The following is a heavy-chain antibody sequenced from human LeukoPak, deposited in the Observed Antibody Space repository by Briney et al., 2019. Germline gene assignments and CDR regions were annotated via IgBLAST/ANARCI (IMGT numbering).Heavy chain of an antibody. CDR1: GFTFSSYS. D-gene: IGHD6-13*01. Sequence: GGSLRLSCAASGFTFSSYSMNWVRQAPGKGLEWVSSISSSSSYIYYADSVKGRFTISRDNAKNSLYLQMNSLRAEDTAVYYCARSRIAAAGPPLGYWGQGTLVTVSS. CDR3: ARSRIAAAGPPLGY. V-gene: IGHV3-21*01. J-gene: IGHJ4*02. CDR2: ISSSSSYI.